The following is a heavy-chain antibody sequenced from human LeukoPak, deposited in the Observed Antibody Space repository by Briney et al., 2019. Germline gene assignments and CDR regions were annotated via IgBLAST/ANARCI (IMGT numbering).Heavy chain of an antibody. J-gene: IGHJ4*02. CDR1: GYTFTGYY. D-gene: IGHD3-22*01. CDR2: ISAYNGNT. Sequence: GASVKVSCKASGYTFTGYYMHWVRQAPGQGLEWMRWISAYNGNTNYAQKLQGRVTMTTDTSTSTAYMELRSLRSDDTAVYYCARVYDSSGYYLHYFDYWGQGTLVTVSS. CDR3: ARVYDSSGYYLHYFDY. V-gene: IGHV1-18*04.